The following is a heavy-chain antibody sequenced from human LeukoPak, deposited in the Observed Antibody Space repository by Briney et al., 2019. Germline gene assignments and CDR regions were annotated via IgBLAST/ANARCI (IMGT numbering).Heavy chain of an antibody. CDR2: IYYSGST. Sequence: SETLSLXCTVSGGSISSGDYYWSWIRQPPGKGLEWIGYIYYSGSTYYNPSLKSRVTISVDTSKNQFSLKLSSVTAADTAVYYCARDGGYSYGYDAFDIWGQGTMVTVSS. CDR1: GGSISSGDYY. V-gene: IGHV4-30-4*08. D-gene: IGHD5-18*01. J-gene: IGHJ3*02. CDR3: ARDGGYSYGYDAFDI.